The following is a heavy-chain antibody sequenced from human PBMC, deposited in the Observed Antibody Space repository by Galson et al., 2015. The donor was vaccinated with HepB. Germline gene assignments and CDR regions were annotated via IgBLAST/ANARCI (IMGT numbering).Heavy chain of an antibody. CDR1: GFTFGDYY. J-gene: IGHJ6*03. CDR2: ISSSSSYT. V-gene: IGHV3-11*06. CDR3: AREYQINPNYYYYMDV. D-gene: IGHD2-2*01. Sequence: SLRLSCAASGFTFGDYYMSWIRQAPGKGLEWVSYISSSSSYTNYADSVKGRLTISRDNAKNSLYLQMNSLRAEDTAVYYCAREYQINPNYYYYMDVWGKGTTVTVSS.